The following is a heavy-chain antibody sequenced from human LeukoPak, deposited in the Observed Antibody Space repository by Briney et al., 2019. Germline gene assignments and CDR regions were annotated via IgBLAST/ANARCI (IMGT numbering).Heavy chain of an antibody. CDR2: IYYSGST. CDR3: ASGITAAKALDY. Sequence: PSETLSLTCTVSGGSISSSSYYWGWIRQPPGKGLEWIGSIYYSGSTYYNPSLKSRVTICVDTSKNQFSLKLSSVTAADTAVYYCASGITAAKALDYWGQGTLVTVSS. CDR1: GGSISSSSYY. J-gene: IGHJ4*02. D-gene: IGHD2-2*01. V-gene: IGHV4-39*01.